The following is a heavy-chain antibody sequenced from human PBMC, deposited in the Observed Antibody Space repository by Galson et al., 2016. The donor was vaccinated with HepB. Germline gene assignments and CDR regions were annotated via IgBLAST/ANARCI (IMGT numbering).Heavy chain of an antibody. CDR3: ARGKGADYKDAFEL. CDR1: GFSFHRLG. Sequence: SLRLPCAASGFSFHRLGMHSVRQAPGKRLERVAVIWYDGRESEYLDSVQGRFTVSRDTSKKTLNLQMDSLRNDDTTVYYCARGKGADYKDAFELWGQGTRVTVSS. CDR2: IWYDGRES. V-gene: IGHV3-33*01. J-gene: IGHJ3*01. D-gene: IGHD4-11*01.